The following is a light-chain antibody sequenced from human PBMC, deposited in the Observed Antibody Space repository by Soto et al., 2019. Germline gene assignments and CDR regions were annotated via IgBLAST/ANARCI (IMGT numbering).Light chain of an antibody. CDR2: GAS. J-gene: IGKJ1*01. Sequence: EIVLTQSPGTLSLSPGERATLSCSASQSVSSSYLAWYQQKPGQAPRLLIYGASSRATGIPDRFSGSGSGTDFTLTISRLEPEDFALYYCQQYDNSPQTFGQGTKVEIK. V-gene: IGKV3-20*01. CDR1: QSVSSSY. CDR3: QQYDNSPQT.